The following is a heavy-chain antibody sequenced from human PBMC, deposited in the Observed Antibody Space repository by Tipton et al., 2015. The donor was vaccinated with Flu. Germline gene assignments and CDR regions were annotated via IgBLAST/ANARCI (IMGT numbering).Heavy chain of an antibody. Sequence: RSLRLSCAASGFTFTTDAIHWVRQAPGKGLEWVSGISGDSGTIGYADSVKGRFTISRDNAKKSLYLQMNSLKLEDTALYYCAKERARYFEDWGQGTLVTVSS. CDR1: GFTFTTDA. CDR3: AKERARYFED. V-gene: IGHV3-9*01. J-gene: IGHJ4*02. D-gene: IGHD3-9*01. CDR2: ISGDSGTI.